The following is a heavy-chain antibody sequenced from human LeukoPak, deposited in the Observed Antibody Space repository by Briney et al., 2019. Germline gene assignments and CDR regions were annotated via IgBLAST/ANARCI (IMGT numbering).Heavy chain of an antibody. D-gene: IGHD2-2*01. V-gene: IGHV1-69*05. Sequence: GASVNVSCKASLGTLSSYAISWVRQAPGQGLEWMGGIIPIFGTANYAQKFQGRVTITTDESTSTAYMELNSLGSEDTAVYYCARGNCSSTSCYLWFDPWGQGTLVTVSS. CDR2: IIPIFGTA. CDR1: LGTLSSYA. CDR3: ARGNCSSTSCYLWFDP. J-gene: IGHJ5*02.